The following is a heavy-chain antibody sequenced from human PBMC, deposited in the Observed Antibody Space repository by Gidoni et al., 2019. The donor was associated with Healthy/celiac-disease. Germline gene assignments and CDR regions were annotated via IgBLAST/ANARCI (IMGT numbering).Heavy chain of an antibody. J-gene: IGHJ6*02. Sequence: EVQLVESGGGLVQPGGSLRLSFAASGFSFSSYEMNWVRQAPGKGLEWVSYISSSGSTIYYADSVKGRFTISRDNAKNSLYLQMNSLRAEDTAVYYCGVGAYYYYYGMDVWGQGTTVTVSS. V-gene: IGHV3-48*03. D-gene: IGHD1-26*01. CDR3: GVGAYYYYYGMDV. CDR2: ISSSGSTI. CDR1: GFSFSSYE.